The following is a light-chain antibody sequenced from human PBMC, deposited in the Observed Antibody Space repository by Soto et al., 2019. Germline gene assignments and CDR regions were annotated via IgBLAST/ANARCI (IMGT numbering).Light chain of an antibody. J-gene: IGLJ1*01. CDR2: EVS. V-gene: IGLV2-8*01. Sequence: VLTQPPSASGSPGQSVTISCTATSGDVGGYNYVSWYQQHPGKAPKLMIYEVSKRPSGVPDRFSGSKSGNTASLTVSGLQAEDEADYYCSSYAGSNNYVFGTGTKVTVL. CDR3: SSYAGSNNYV. CDR1: SGDVGGYNY.